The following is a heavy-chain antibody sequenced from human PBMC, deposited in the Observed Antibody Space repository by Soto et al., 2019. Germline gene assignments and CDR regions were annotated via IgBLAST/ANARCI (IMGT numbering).Heavy chain of an antibody. Sequence: QVQMVESGGGVVQPGRSLRLSCAASGFTFSSYVMHWVRHVPGKGLEWVAGISKDGNTEHYADSVNGRLTISIDNSKSTLNLQMNSLTGGDTAVYYCAREDESSGRAGTFHHWGQGTLVAVS. D-gene: IGHD3-22*01. V-gene: IGHV3-30-3*01. CDR1: GFTFSSYV. CDR2: ISKDGNTE. CDR3: AREDESSGRAGTFHH. J-gene: IGHJ1*01.